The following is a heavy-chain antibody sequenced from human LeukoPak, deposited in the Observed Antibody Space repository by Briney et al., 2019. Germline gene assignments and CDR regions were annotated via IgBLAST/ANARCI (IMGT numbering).Heavy chain of an antibody. CDR1: GFTLSDFS. J-gene: IGHJ4*02. Sequence: GGSLRLSCAASGFTLSDFSMSWVRQAPGRGLEWVSVITSNSYIFDADSVKGRFTISRDNAKKSLYLQMNSLRAEDTAVYYCARGSMGRTTGPHYDWGRGTLVTVSS. CDR3: ARGSMGRTTGPHYD. D-gene: IGHD1-26*01. V-gene: IGHV3-21*01. CDR2: ITSNSYI.